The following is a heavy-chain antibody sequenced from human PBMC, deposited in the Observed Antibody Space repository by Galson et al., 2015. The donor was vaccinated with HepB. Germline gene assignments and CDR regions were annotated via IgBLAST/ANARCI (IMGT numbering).Heavy chain of an antibody. V-gene: IGHV3-7*03. CDR1: GFTFSSYW. J-gene: IGHJ6*02. D-gene: IGHD1-20*01. Sequence: SLRLSCAASGFTFSSYWMSWVRQAPGKGLEWVANIKQDGSEKYYVDSVKGRFTISRDNAKNSLYLQMNSLRAEDTAVYYCARASPSYNWNYYYYGMDVWGQGATVTVSS. CDR2: IKQDGSEK. CDR3: ARASPSYNWNYYYYGMDV.